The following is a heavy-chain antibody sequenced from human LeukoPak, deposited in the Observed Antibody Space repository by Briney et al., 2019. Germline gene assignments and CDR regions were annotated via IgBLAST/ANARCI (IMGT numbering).Heavy chain of an antibody. CDR2: ISYDGSNK. D-gene: IGHD6-13*01. V-gene: IGHV3-30*03. J-gene: IGHJ5*02. CDR3: ASYSTTWGWFDP. Sequence: GGSLRLSCAASGFTFSSYGMHWVRQAPGKGLEWVAVISYDGSNKYYADSVKGRFTISRDNAKNSLYLQMNSLRVEDTAVYYCASYSTTWGWFDPWGQGTLVTVSS. CDR1: GFTFSSYG.